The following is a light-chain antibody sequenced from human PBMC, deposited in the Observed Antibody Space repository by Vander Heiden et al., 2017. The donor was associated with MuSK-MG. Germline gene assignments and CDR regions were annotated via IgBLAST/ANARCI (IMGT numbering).Light chain of an antibody. CDR2: CKN. Sequence: SSELTQDPAVSVALGQTVRIPCQGDSLRSYYASWYQQKPGQAPVVVIYCKNNRPSGIPDRFSGSSSGNTASSTTTGAQAEDEADYYCNSRDSSGNHLEVFGGGTKLTVL. V-gene: IGLV3-19*01. CDR1: SLRSYY. CDR3: NSRDSSGNHLEV. J-gene: IGLJ2*01.